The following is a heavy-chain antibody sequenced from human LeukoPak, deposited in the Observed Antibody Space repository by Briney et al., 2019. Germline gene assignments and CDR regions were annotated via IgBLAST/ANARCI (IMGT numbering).Heavy chain of an antibody. CDR1: KFTFSNYG. V-gene: IGHV3-30*03. Sequence: PGGSLRLSCAASKFTFSNYGMHWVRQAPGKGLEWVAVISSDGSNKYYADSVKGRFTISRDNSKNTLYLQMNSLRAEDTAVYYCASRKYGTSHWGQGTLVTVSS. CDR3: ASRKYGTSH. D-gene: IGHD6-6*01. J-gene: IGHJ4*02. CDR2: ISSDGSNK.